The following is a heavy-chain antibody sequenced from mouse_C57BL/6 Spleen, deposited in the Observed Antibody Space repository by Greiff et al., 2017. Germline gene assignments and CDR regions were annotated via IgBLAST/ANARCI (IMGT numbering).Heavy chain of an antibody. CDR3: ARCGNYAMDY. CDR1: GYTFTSYW. Sequence: VQLQQPGAELVMPGASVKLSCKASGYTFTSYWMHWVKQRPGQGLEWIGEIDPSDSYTNYNQKFKGKSTLTVDKSSRTAYMQLSSLTSEDSAVYYCARCGNYAMDYWGQGTSVTVSS. J-gene: IGHJ4*01. D-gene: IGHD1-1*01. CDR2: IDPSDSYT. V-gene: IGHV1-69*01.